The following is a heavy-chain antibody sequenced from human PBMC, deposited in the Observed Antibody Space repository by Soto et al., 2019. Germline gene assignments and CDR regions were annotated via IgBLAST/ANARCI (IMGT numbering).Heavy chain of an antibody. CDR2: INPSGGST. J-gene: IGHJ2*01. Sequence: ASVKVSCKASGYTFTSYYMHWVRQAPGQGLEWMGIINPSGGSTSYAQKFQGRVTMTRDTSTSTVYMELSSLRSEDTAVYYCARGTGTGGPDWYFDLWGRGTLVTVSS. CDR1: GYTFTSYY. V-gene: IGHV1-46*01. CDR3: ARGTGTGGPDWYFDL. D-gene: IGHD1-1*01.